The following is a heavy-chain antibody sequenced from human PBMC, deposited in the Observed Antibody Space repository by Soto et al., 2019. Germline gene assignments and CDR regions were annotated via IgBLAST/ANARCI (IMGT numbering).Heavy chain of an antibody. CDR1: GGSFSGYY. CDR3: ARGVSLILAVQGDAPAKYYFDS. CDR2: INQSGST. V-gene: IGHV4-34*01. Sequence: PSETLSLTCAVYGGSFSGYYWSWIRQPPGKGLEWIGEINQSGSTNQNPSLKSRVTISVDTSKNQFSLKLRSVTAADAAVYYCARGVSLILAVQGDAPAKYYFDSWGQGTLVTV. J-gene: IGHJ4*02. D-gene: IGHD2-15*01.